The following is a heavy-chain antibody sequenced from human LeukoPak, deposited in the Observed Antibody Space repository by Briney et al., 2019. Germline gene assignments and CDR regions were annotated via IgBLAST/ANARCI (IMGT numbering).Heavy chain of an antibody. D-gene: IGHD2/OR15-2a*01. CDR1: GFTFSSHL. Sequence: GGSLRLSCAASGFTFSSHLMHWVRQAQGTGLVWVSSIKGDGTAPNYADSVKGRFTISRDNAKSTLYLQMSSLRVEDTAVYHCVRTFATGAWGQGTLVTVSS. CDR3: VRTFATGA. CDR2: IKGDGTAP. V-gene: IGHV3-74*01. J-gene: IGHJ5*02.